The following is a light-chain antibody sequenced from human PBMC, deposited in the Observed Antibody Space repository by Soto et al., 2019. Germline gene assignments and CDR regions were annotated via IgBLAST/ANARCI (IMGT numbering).Light chain of an antibody. CDR3: CSYAGSYNVV. CDR2: DVS. J-gene: IGLJ2*01. CDR1: SSDVGGYNY. V-gene: IGLV2-11*01. Sequence: QSALTQPRSVSGSPGQSVTISCTGTSSDVGGYNYLSWYQQHPGKAPKIMIFDVSKRPSGVPDRFSCSKSGSTASLTISGVQAEDEADYYCCSYAGSYNVVFGGGTKLTVL.